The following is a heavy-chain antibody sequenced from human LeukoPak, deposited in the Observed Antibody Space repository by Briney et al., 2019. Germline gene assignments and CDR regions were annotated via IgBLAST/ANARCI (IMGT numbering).Heavy chain of an antibody. V-gene: IGHV4-39*07. CDR3: ARTLSAVTRSDWFDP. Sequence: PSETLSLTCTVSGGSISSYYWSWIRQPPGKGLEWFGSIYYSGSTYYNPSLKSRVTISVDTSKNQFSLKLSSVTAADTAVYYCARTLSAVTRSDWFDPWGQGTLVTVSS. J-gene: IGHJ5*02. D-gene: IGHD4-11*01. CDR2: IYYSGST. CDR1: GGSISSYY.